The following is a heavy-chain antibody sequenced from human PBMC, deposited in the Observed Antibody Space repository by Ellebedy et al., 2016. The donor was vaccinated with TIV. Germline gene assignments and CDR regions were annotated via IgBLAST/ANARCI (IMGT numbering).Heavy chain of an antibody. CDR3: ARGRHSYGYEWLDT. J-gene: IGHJ5*02. D-gene: IGHD5-18*01. Sequence: SETLSLTXSVPGGSMRSGPYCWSWIRQPPGKGLVWVGYINQSGRTYYNPSLKSRVTIAVDRPRNKFSLDLRSVTAADTAVYYCARGRHSYGYEWLDTWGQGTLASVSS. V-gene: IGHV4-30-2*01. CDR2: INQSGRT. CDR1: GGSMRSGPYC.